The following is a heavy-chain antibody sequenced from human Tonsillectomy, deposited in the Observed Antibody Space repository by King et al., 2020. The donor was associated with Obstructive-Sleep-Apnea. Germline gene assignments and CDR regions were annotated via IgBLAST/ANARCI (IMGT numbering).Heavy chain of an antibody. Sequence: VQLQQWGAGLLKPSETLSLTCAVYGGSFSGYYWSWIRQPPGKGLEWIGEISHSGSTNYNPSLKSRVTISVDTSKKQFSLKLSSVTAAHTAVYYCARDYGGNSALDAFDIWGQGTMVTVSS. CDR1: GGSFSGYY. CDR3: ARDYGGNSALDAFDI. D-gene: IGHD4-23*01. J-gene: IGHJ3*02. V-gene: IGHV4-34*01. CDR2: ISHSGST.